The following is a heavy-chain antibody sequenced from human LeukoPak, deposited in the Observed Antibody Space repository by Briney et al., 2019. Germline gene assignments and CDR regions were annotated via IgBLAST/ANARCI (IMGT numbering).Heavy chain of an antibody. Sequence: SVKISCKASGGTFSSYAISWVRQAPGQGLEWMGRIIPIFGTANYAQKFQGRVTITADESTSTAYMELSSLRSEDTAVYYCARLIGSGVYYYMDVWGKGTTVTVSS. CDR2: IIPIFGTA. D-gene: IGHD2-15*01. J-gene: IGHJ6*03. CDR3: ARLIGSGVYYYMDV. V-gene: IGHV1-69*15. CDR1: GGTFSSYA.